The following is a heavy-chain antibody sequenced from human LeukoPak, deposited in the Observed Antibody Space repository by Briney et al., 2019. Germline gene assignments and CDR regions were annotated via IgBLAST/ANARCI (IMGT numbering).Heavy chain of an antibody. J-gene: IGHJ4*02. CDR2: ISAYNGNT. V-gene: IGHV1-18*01. Sequence: ASVKVSCKASGYTFTSYGISWVRQAPGQGLEWMGWISAYNGNTNYAQKLQGRVTMTTDTSTSTAYMELRSLRSDDTAVYYCARDDVFRRDSSGYYYVLFDYWGQGTLVTVSS. D-gene: IGHD3-22*01. CDR1: GYTFTSYG. CDR3: ARDDVFRRDSSGYYYVLFDY.